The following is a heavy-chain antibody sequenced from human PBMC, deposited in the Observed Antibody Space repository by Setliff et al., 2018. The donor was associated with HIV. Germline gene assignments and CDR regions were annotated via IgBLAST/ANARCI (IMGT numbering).Heavy chain of an antibody. J-gene: IGHJ4*02. D-gene: IGHD1-26*01. Sequence: PSETLSLTCTVSGGSIISGDQYWSWIRQPPGKGLEWIDYIYYRGSTYYNPSLKSRVTISVDTSRDQFSLQLTSVTAADTAVYYCARHGLAGATVDYWGQGTLVTVSS. CDR3: ARHGLAGATVDY. CDR2: IYYRGST. CDR1: GGSIISGDQY. V-gene: IGHV4-30-4*08.